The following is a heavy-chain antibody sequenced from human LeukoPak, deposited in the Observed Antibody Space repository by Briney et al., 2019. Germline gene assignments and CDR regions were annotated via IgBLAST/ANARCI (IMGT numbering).Heavy chain of an antibody. J-gene: IGHJ5*02. CDR1: GGSISSCSYY. CDR3: ARQGLVVPAAKGNWFDP. V-gene: IGHV4-39*01. CDR2: IYYSGST. Sequence: SETLSLTCTVSGGSISSCSYYWGRIRQPPGKGLEWIGSIYYSGSTYYNPTLKSRVPISVDTSKNQFSLKQSSVTAADTAVYYCARQGLVVPAAKGNWFDPWGQGTLVTVSS. D-gene: IGHD2-2*01.